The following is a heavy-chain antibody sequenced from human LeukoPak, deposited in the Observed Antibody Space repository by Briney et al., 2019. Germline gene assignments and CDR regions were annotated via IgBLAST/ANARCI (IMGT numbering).Heavy chain of an antibody. CDR2: IHSDGTT. J-gene: IGHJ4*02. CDR3: AKGFTHFDY. D-gene: IGHD3-10*01. V-gene: IGHV3-53*01. Sequence: GGSLRLSCAASEFSVSSNYMTWVRQAPGKGLEWVSVIHSDGTTYYADSVRGRFTISTDNFKNSLFLQMNSLRAEDTAVYYCAKGFTHFDYWGQGTLVTVSS. CDR1: EFSVSSNY.